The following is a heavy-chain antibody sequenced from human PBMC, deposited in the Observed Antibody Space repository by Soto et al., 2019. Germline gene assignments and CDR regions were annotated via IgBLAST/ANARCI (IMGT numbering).Heavy chain of an antibody. J-gene: IGHJ4*02. V-gene: IGHV3-23*01. CDR2: ISGSGGNT. D-gene: IGHD1-7*01. CDR1: GFTFSSYA. CDR3: AKGVTGTSTLFDY. Sequence: HPGGSLRLSCAASGFTFSSYAMTWVRQAPGKGLEWVSAISGSGGNTYYADSVKGRFTISRDNSKNTLYLQMNSLRAEDTAVYYCAKGVTGTSTLFDYWGQGTLVTVSS.